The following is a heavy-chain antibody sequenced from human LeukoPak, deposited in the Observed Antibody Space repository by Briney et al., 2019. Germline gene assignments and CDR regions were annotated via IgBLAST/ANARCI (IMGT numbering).Heavy chain of an antibody. D-gene: IGHD6-13*01. CDR1: GGSISTYY. CDR2: INHSGST. Sequence: SETLSLTCTVSGGSISTYYWSWIRQPPGKGLEWIGEINHSGSTNYNPSLKSRVTISVDTSKNQFSLKLSSVTAADTAVYYCARYSSSWYQGVYAFDIWGQGTMVTVSS. V-gene: IGHV4-34*01. CDR3: ARYSSSWYQGVYAFDI. J-gene: IGHJ3*02.